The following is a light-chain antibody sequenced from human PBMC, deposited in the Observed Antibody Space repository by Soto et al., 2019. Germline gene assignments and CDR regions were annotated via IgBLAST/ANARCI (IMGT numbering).Light chain of an antibody. V-gene: IGKV3D-15*01. J-gene: IGKJ5*01. Sequence: VMTQSPATLSVSPGERATLSCRASQTVGSYLAWYQQKAGQAPRPLIYDASNRAPGIPARFSGSGSGTDFTLTISSLQSEDFVVYYCQHYNSWPPITFGQGTRLEIK. CDR1: QTVGSY. CDR2: DAS. CDR3: QHYNSWPPIT.